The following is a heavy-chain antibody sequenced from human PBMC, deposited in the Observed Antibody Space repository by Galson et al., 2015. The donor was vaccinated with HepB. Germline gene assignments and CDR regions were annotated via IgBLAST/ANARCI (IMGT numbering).Heavy chain of an antibody. J-gene: IGHJ6*03. CDR2: IWYDGSNK. CDR3: ARSRLRYCSGGSCYMDPYYMDV. V-gene: IGHV3-33*01. D-gene: IGHD2-15*01. Sequence: SLRLSCAASGFTFSSYGMHWVRQAPGKGLEWVAVIWYDGSNKYYADSVKGRFTISRDNSKNTLYLQMTSLRAEDTAVYYCARSRLRYCSGGSCYMDPYYMDVWGKGTTVTVSS. CDR1: GFTFSSYG.